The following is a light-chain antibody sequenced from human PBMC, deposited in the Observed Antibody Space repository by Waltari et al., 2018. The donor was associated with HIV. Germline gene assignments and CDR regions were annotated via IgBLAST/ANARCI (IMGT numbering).Light chain of an antibody. CDR3: SSYGDNIRVL. Sequence: QSALTQPPSASGSLGQSVTISCTGSSSDIGAYDSVSWFQHHPHSAPKLLLYEVTKRPSGVPDRFSGSRSGDTAFLSVSGLQPDDSAAYFCSSYGDNIRVLFGGGTNLTVL. J-gene: IGLJ2*01. CDR2: EVT. CDR1: SSDIGAYDS. V-gene: IGLV2-8*01.